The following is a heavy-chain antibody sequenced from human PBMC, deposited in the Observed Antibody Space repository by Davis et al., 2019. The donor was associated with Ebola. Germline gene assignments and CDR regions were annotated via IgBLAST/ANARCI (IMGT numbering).Heavy chain of an antibody. CDR3: SRGGSYLGFGY. CDR1: GFGFRSHW. V-gene: IGHV5-51*01. J-gene: IGHJ4*02. D-gene: IGHD1-26*01. CDR2: VIPGDSDP. Sequence: GESLKISCESSGFGFRSHWIGWVRQRPGKGLDWMGMVIPGDSDPVYSPSFQGQVTISVDKSISTAYLQWSSLKASDTAMYYSSRGGSYLGFGYWGQGTLVTVSS.